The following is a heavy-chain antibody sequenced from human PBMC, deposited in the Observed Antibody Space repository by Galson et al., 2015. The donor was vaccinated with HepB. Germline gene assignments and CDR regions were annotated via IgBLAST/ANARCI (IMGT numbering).Heavy chain of an antibody. CDR2: INPNSGST. CDR1: GYTFTGCY. V-gene: IGHV1-2*06. J-gene: IGHJ2*01. CDR3: ARGPHMLDWYIDL. Sequence: SVKVSCKASGYTFTGCYLHWLRQAPGQGLQWMGRINPNSGSTNYAQKFQGRVTITADRSTSTAYMELSSLRSEDTAVYYCARGPHMLDWYIDLWGRGTLVTVSS. D-gene: IGHD3-16*01.